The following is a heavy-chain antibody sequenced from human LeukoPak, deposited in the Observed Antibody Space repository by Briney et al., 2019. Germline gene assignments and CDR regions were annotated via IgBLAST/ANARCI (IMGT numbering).Heavy chain of an antibody. CDR1: GFTFSSYA. V-gene: IGHV3-23*01. J-gene: IGHJ4*02. CDR3: ASIGGWGTYPLDS. D-gene: IGHD3-16*01. Sequence: RGTLRLSCAASGFTFSSYAMTWVRGAPGNGLKSVSVLRYSGSLTSYADSVKGRLTISRDNYKNTLYLQMNSLRVEDTAVYYCASIGGWGTYPLDSWGQGTLVSVSS. CDR2: LRYSGSLT.